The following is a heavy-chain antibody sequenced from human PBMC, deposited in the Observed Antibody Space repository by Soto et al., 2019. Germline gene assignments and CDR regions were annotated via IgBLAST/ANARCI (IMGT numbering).Heavy chain of an antibody. CDR3: AKGVYSYYYYGMDV. Sequence: GGSLRLSCAASGFTFSSYAMSWVRQAPGKGLEWVSAISGSGGSTYYADSVKGRFTISRDNSKNTLYLQMNSLRAEDTAVYYCAKGVYSYYYYGMDVWGQGTTVTVS. CDR2: ISGSGGST. J-gene: IGHJ6*02. CDR1: GFTFSSYA. V-gene: IGHV3-23*01. D-gene: IGHD6-13*01.